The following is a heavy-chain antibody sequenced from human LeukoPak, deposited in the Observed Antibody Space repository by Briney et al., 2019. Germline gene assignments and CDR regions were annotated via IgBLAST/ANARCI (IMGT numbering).Heavy chain of an antibody. CDR2: INWNGGVT. D-gene: IGHD4-11*01. Sequence: RPGGSLRLSCAASGFTFDDYGMSWVRQAPGKGLEWVSGINWNGGVTGYVDSVKGRFTISRDNAKNSLYLQMNSLRAEDTALYYLARQLGNYVDNYYSSNRAVWGKGTTFTVS. V-gene: IGHV3-20*04. CDR1: GFTFDDYG. J-gene: IGHJ6*03. CDR3: ARQLGNYVDNYYSSNRAV.